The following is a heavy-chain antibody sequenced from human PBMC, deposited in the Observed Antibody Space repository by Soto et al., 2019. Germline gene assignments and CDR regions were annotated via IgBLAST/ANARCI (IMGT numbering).Heavy chain of an antibody. D-gene: IGHD6-19*01. CDR2: INAGNGNT. J-gene: IGHJ4*02. V-gene: IGHV1-3*01. CDR1: GYTFTSYA. Sequence: ASVKVSCKASGYTFTSYAMHWVRQAPGQRLEWMGWINAGNGNTKYSQKFQGRVTITRDTSASTAYMELSSLRSEDTAVYYCARAASIAVAGLYYWGQGTLVTVSS. CDR3: ARAASIAVAGLYY.